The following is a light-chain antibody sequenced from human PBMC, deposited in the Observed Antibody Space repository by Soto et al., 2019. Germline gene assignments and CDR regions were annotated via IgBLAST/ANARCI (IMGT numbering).Light chain of an antibody. CDR2: DDN. J-gene: IGLJ1*01. V-gene: IGLV3-21*02. CDR1: DIAPKS. CDR3: QVWDSSSDHYV. Sequence: SYDLTQPPSVSVAPGQTARISCGGDDIAPKSVHWSQQKPGQAPVLVVYDDNDRPSGIPERLSGSNSGDTATLTISRVEDGDEADYYCQVWDSSSDHYVFGSGTKVTVL.